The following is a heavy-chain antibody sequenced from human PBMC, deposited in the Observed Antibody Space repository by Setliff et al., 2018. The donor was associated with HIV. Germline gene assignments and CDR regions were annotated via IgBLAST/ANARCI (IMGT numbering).Heavy chain of an antibody. CDR2: IYYSGST. Sequence: SETLSLTCTVSGGSISSGGYYWSWIRQHPGKGLEWIGYIYYSGSTYYNPSLKSRVTISVDTSKNQFSLKLSSVTAADTAVYYCARARDIAVAGYFDYWGQGTLVTVSS. J-gene: IGHJ4*02. CDR1: GGSISSGGYY. V-gene: IGHV4-31*03. CDR3: ARARDIAVAGYFDY. D-gene: IGHD6-19*01.